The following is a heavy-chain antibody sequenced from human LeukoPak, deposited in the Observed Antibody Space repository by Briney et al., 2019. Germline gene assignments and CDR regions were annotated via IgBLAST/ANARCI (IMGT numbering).Heavy chain of an antibody. J-gene: IGHJ6*03. CDR2: ICYSGST. V-gene: IGHV4-59*01. D-gene: IGHD2-2*01. Sequence: SETLSLTCTVSGGSISSYYWSWIRQPPGKGLEWIGYICYSGSTNYNPSLKSRVTISVDTSKNQFSLKLSSVTAADTAVYYCARILVRNYYYCYYMDVWGKGTTVTVSS. CDR1: GGSISSYY. CDR3: ARILVRNYYYCYYMDV.